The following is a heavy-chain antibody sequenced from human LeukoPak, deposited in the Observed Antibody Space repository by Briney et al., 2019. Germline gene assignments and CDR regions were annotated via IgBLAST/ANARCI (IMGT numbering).Heavy chain of an antibody. J-gene: IGHJ4*02. CDR1: GFSFNDYA. D-gene: IGHD1-1*01. CDR3: AKDKGKTGTGTIDS. Sequence: PGGSLRLSCAASGFSFNDYAMHWVRQAPGKGLEWVSGITWNSNGIAYADSVKGRFTISRDNAKNSLYVQIDSLRPEDTAFYYCAKDKGKTGTGTIDSWGQGTLVTASS. CDR2: ITWNSNGI. V-gene: IGHV3-9*01.